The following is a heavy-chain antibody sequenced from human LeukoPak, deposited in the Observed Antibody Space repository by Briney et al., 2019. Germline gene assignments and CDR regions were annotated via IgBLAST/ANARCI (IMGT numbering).Heavy chain of an antibody. Sequence: PSETLSLTCAVYDVSFSGYYWSWVRQPPREGVEWVGGINHSGRTNYNPSLKSRVTISVDTSKNQFSLKLSSVTAADTAVYYCARGLRVYYDILTGYYVDGLLDYWGQGTLVTVSS. CDR2: INHSGRT. V-gene: IGHV4-34*01. D-gene: IGHD3-9*01. CDR1: DVSFSGYY. J-gene: IGHJ4*02. CDR3: ARGLRVYYDILTGYYVDGLLDY.